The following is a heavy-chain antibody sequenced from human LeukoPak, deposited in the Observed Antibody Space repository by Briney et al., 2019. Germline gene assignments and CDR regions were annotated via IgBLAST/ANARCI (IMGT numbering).Heavy chain of an antibody. J-gene: IGHJ5*01. CDR1: GFTFSNYW. CDR2: IDNSGSIT. V-gene: IGHV3-74*03. CDR3: ARRAFPARSGPSSDS. Sequence: GGSLRLSCAASGFTFSNYWIHWVRQAPGKGLVWVSRIDNSGSITTYADSVKGRFTTSRDNAENTVYQPMNRLRVEDTAVYYCARRAFPARSGPSSDSSGQGTLVTVSP. D-gene: IGHD2-15*01.